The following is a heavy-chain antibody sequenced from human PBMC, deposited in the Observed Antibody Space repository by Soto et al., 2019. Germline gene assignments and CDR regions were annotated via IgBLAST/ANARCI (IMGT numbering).Heavy chain of an antibody. Sequence: QVQLVESGGGVVQPGRTLRLSCAASGFTFNTYGMHWVRQAPGKGLEWVAVISFDEKIQYYADSVKGRFTISRDNSKNXXPLQMDSLRPEDTAVYYCAKVAARSMITFGGVIADWGQGTLVTVSS. V-gene: IGHV3-30*18. CDR3: AKVAARSMITFGGVIAD. CDR1: GFTFNTYG. J-gene: IGHJ4*02. D-gene: IGHD3-16*02. CDR2: ISFDEKIQ.